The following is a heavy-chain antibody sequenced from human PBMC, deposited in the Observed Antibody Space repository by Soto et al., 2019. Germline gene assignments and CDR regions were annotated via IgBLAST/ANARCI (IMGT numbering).Heavy chain of an antibody. D-gene: IGHD6-6*01. V-gene: IGHV1-46*01. CDR2: INPSGGST. CDR1: GYTFTSYY. Sequence: ASVKVSCKASGYTFTSYYMHWVRQAPGQGLEWMGIINPSGGSTSYAQKFQGRVTMTRDTSTSTVYMELSSLRSEDTAVYYCARELFLQEYSSSHRPPHPPDAFDIWGQGTMITVSS. CDR3: ARELFLQEYSSSHRPPHPPDAFDI. J-gene: IGHJ3*02.